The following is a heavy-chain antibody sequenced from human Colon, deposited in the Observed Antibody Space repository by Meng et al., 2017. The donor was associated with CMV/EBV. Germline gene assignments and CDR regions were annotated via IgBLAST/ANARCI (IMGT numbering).Heavy chain of an antibody. CDR1: GYTFTNFG. J-gene: IGHJ4*02. V-gene: IGHV1-18*01. Sequence: VQLVQSGAEVKKPGASVKGSCKTSGYTFTNFGISWVRQAPGQGLEWMAYSSPYNGDTNYAQRFQGRVALTTDTSTSTVYMELGSLTSDDTAMYYCARELARGGYWGQGTLVTVSS. CDR3: ARELARGGY. CDR2: SSPYNGDT.